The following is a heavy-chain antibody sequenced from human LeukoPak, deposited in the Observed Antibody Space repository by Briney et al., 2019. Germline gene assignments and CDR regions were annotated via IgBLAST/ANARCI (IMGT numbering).Heavy chain of an antibody. D-gene: IGHD3-22*01. J-gene: IGHJ4*02. CDR3: ARGVDYYDSSGYYYFDY. CDR1: GFTFSSYS. V-gene: IGHV3-21*01. Sequence: GGSLRLSCAASGFTFSSYSMNWVRQAPGKGLEWVSSISSSSSYIYYADSVKGRFTISRDNAKNSLYLQMNSLRAEDPAVYYCARGVDYYDSSGYYYFDYWGQGTLVTVSS. CDR2: ISSSSSYI.